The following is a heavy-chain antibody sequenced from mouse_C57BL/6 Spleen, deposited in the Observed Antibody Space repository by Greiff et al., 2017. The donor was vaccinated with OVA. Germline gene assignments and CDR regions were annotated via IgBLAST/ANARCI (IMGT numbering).Heavy chain of an antibody. CDR3: ARGEDYGTFDY. Sequence: QVQLQQPGAELVMPGASVKLSCKASGYTFTSYWMHWVKQRPGQGLEWIGEIDPSDSYTNYNQKFKGKSTLTVDKSSSTAYMQLSSLTSEDSAVYYCARGEDYGTFDYWGQGTTLTVSS. CDR1: GYTFTSYW. J-gene: IGHJ2*01. D-gene: IGHD2-1*01. V-gene: IGHV1-69*01. CDR2: IDPSDSYT.